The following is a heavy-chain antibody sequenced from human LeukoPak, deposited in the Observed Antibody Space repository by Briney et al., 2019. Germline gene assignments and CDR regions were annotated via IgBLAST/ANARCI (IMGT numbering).Heavy chain of an antibody. CDR3: ARLLEELYVDY. CDR1: GGSFSGYY. Sequence: SETLSLTCAVYGGSFSGYYWSWIRQPPGKGLEWIGEINHSGSTNYNPSLKSRVTISVDTSKNQFSLKLSSVTAADTAVYYCARLLEELYVDYWGQGTLVTVSS. CDR2: INHSGST. V-gene: IGHV4-34*01. D-gene: IGHD1-7*01. J-gene: IGHJ4*02.